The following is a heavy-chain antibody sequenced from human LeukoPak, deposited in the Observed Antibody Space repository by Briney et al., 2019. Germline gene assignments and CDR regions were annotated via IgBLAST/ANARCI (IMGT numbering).Heavy chain of an antibody. Sequence: PGGSLRLSCKASGFTFSDYWMHWVRQAPGKGPVWVSRIISDGSSVSYVDSVKGRLIMSRDNAKNTLYLQMNSLRVEDTAVYYCVRVARYNMDVWGQGTTVTVSS. CDR3: VRVARYNMDV. J-gene: IGHJ6*02. D-gene: IGHD2-21*01. CDR1: GFTFSDYW. V-gene: IGHV3-74*01. CDR2: IISDGSSV.